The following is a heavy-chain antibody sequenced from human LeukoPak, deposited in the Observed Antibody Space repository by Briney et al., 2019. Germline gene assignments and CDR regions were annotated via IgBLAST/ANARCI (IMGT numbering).Heavy chain of an antibody. CDR1: GYTFTGYY. CDR3: ARAGIAAAILD. Sequence: ASVKVSCKASGYTFTGYYMHWGRQAPRQGLEWMGWINPVSGGINYAQQFQGRVTMTRDTSISTAYMELSRLRSDDTAIYYCARAGIAAAILDWGQGALVTVSS. J-gene: IGHJ4*02. D-gene: IGHD6-25*01. V-gene: IGHV1-2*02. CDR2: INPVSGGI.